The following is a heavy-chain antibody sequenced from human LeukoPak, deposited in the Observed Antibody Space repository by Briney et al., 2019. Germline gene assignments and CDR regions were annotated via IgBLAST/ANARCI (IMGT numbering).Heavy chain of an antibody. CDR2: ISSNGGST. CDR1: GFTFSSYA. CDR3: ARSPLLPSGYDWGGYFDY. V-gene: IGHV3-64*01. Sequence: GGSLRLSCAASGFTFSSYAMHWVRQAPGKGLEYVSAISSNGGSTYYANSVKGRFTISRDNSKNTLYLQMGSLRAEDMAVYYCARSPLLPSGYDWGGYFDYWGQGTLVTVSS. J-gene: IGHJ4*02. D-gene: IGHD5-12*01.